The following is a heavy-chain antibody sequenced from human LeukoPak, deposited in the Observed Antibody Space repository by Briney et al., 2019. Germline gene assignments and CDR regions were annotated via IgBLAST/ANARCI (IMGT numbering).Heavy chain of an antibody. CDR2: INTNTGNP. Sequence: GASVKVSCKASGYTFTSYDINWVRQATGQGREWMGWINTNTGNPTYAQGFTGRFVFSLDTSVSTAYLQISSLKAEDTAVYYCARVLTVPTIYRYYMDVWGKGTTVTVSS. J-gene: IGHJ6*03. D-gene: IGHD4-17*01. CDR1: GYTFTSYD. CDR3: ARVLTVPTIYRYYMDV. V-gene: IGHV7-4-1*02.